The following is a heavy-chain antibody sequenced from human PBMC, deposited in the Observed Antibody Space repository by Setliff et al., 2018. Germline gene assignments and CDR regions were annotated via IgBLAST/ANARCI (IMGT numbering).Heavy chain of an antibody. CDR3: ARAVAGNYYYYYYMDV. CDR2: IYGGGST. Sequence: GGSLRLSCAASGFTVSSNYMSWVRQAPGKGLEWVSVIYGGGSTYYADSVKGRFTISRDNSKNTLYLQMNSLRAEDTAVYYCARAVAGNYYYYYYMDVWGKGTTVTVSS. J-gene: IGHJ6*03. CDR1: GFTVSSNY. V-gene: IGHV3-53*01. D-gene: IGHD6-19*01.